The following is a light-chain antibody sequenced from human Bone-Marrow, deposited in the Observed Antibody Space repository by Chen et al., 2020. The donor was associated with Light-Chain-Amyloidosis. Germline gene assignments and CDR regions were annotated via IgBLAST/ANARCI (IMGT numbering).Light chain of an antibody. Sequence: NFMLTQPHSVSESPGKTVIISCTRSSGSIAPTYGQGYQQRPGSSPTTVNYGDDQSPSGVPDRCSGSIDRSSNSASLTISGQKTEDEADYYCQSYQGSSQGVFGGGTKLTVL. J-gene: IGLJ3*02. CDR3: QSYQGSSQGV. CDR1: SGSIAPTY. CDR2: GDD. V-gene: IGLV6-57*01.